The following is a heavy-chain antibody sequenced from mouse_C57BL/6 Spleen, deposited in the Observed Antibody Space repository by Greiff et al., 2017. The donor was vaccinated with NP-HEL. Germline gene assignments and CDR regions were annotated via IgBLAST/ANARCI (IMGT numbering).Heavy chain of an antibody. J-gene: IGHJ2*01. CDR2: IDPSDSET. CDR1: GYTFTSYW. Sequence: QVQLQQPGAELVRPGSSVKLSCKASGYTFTSYWMHWVKQRPIQGLEWIGNIDPSDSETHYNQKFKDKATLTVDKSSSTAYMQLSSLTSEDSAVYYCARSPYYYGSSYPFDYWGQGTTLTVSS. V-gene: IGHV1-52*01. CDR3: ARSPYYYGSSYPFDY. D-gene: IGHD1-1*01.